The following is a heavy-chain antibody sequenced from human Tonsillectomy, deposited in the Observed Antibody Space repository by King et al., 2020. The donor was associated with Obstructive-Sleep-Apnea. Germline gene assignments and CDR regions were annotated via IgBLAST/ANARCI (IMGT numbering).Heavy chain of an antibody. CDR1: GFTFSTYG. CDR3: ARRSATMVRGTDYYGMDV. J-gene: IGHJ6*02. V-gene: IGHV3-33*01. D-gene: IGHD3-10*01. CDR2: IWYDGSNK. Sequence: VQLVESGGGVVQPGRSLRLSCAASGFTFSTYGMHWVRQAPGKWLEWVAVIWYDGSNKHYADSVKGRFTISRDNSKNTLYLQMNSLRAEDTAVYYCARRSATMVRGTDYYGMDVWGQGTTVTVSS.